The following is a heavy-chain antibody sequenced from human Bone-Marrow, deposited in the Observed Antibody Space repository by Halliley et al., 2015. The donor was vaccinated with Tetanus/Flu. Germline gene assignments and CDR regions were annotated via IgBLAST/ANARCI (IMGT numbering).Heavy chain of an antibody. D-gene: IGHD4-17*01. CDR3: ARENDYDDQYYSYYGLEV. Sequence: ISYDGNDRYEGEAVKGRFPISRDDSRNTVNLQMDSLRTEDTAVYYCARENDYDDQYYSYYGLEVWGQGTTVTVSS. J-gene: IGHJ6*02. V-gene: IGHV3-30*01. CDR2: ISYDGNDR.